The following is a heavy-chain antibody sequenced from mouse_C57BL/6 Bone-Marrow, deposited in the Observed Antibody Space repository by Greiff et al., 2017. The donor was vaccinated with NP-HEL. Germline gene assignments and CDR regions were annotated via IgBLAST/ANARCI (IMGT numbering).Heavy chain of an antibody. CDR1: GYTFTDYE. Sequence: QVQLQQSGAELVRPGASVTLSCKASGYTFTDYEMHWVKQTPVHGLEWIGAIDPETGGTAYNQKFKGKAMLTADKSSSTAYMELRSLTSEDSAVYYCTNTVVSWGQGTLVTVSA. CDR3: TNTVVS. V-gene: IGHV1-15*01. J-gene: IGHJ3*01. CDR2: IDPETGGT. D-gene: IGHD1-1*01.